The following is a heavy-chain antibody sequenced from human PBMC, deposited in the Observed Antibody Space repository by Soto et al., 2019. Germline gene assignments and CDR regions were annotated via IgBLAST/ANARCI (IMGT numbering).Heavy chain of an antibody. J-gene: IGHJ5*02. CDR2: IKEDGTEQ. V-gene: IGHV3-7*03. Sequence: PGGSLRLSCAASGFSFSGYWMRWVRQAPGKGPEWVANIKEDGTEQHYVDSVKGRFTISRDNSENSLFLQMNNLRAEDSAIYYCAITTSTVSYWFDPWGPGTQVTVSS. D-gene: IGHD4-4*01. CDR1: GFSFSGYW. CDR3: AITTSTVSYWFDP.